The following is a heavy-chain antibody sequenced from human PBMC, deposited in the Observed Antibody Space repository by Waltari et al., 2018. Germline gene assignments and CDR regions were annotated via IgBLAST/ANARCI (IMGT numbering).Heavy chain of an antibody. D-gene: IGHD2-21*02. V-gene: IGHV1-24*01. CDR1: GYTLTELS. Sequence: QVQLVQSGAEVKKPGASVKVSCKVSGYTLTELSMHWVRQAPGKGLEWMGGVCPEDGETIYAPKFQGRVTMTEDTSTDTAYMELSSLRSEDTAVYYCATFRTVVTPEGYYFDYWGQGTLVTVSS. CDR2: VCPEDGET. CDR3: ATFRTVVTPEGYYFDY. J-gene: IGHJ4*02.